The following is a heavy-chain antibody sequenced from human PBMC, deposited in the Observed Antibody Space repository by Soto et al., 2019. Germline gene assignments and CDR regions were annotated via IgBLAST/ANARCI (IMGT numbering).Heavy chain of an antibody. CDR1: GFTFSSYT. CDR3: ARGAGDLPY. V-gene: IGHV3-21*01. D-gene: IGHD7-27*01. CDR2: ISFSSTNI. Sequence: EVQLVESGGGLVRPWGSLRLSCAASGFTFSSYTMTWVRQAPGKGLEWVSSISFSSTNIHYADSVKGRFTISRDNAKNPLYLQMNRPRAEDPAVYYCARGAGDLPYWGQGTLVTVSS. J-gene: IGHJ4*02.